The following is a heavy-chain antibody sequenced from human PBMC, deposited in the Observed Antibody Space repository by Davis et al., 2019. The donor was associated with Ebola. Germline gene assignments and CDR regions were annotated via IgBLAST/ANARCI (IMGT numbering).Heavy chain of an antibody. CDR2: ISYDGSNK. CDR1: GFTFSSYG. J-gene: IGHJ4*02. CDR3: AKEDYGDYGSNYFDY. Sequence: PGGSLRLSCAASGFTFSSYGMHWVRQAPGKGLEWVAVISYDGSNKYYADSVKGRFTISRDNSKNTLYLQMNSLRAEDTAVYYCAKEDYGDYGSNYFDYWGQGTLVTVSS. D-gene: IGHD4-17*01. V-gene: IGHV3-30*18.